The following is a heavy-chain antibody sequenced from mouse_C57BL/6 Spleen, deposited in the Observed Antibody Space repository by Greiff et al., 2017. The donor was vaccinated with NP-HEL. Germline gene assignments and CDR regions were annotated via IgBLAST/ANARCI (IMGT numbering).Heavy chain of an antibody. CDR1: GYTFTTYP. V-gene: IGHV1-47*01. CDR2: FHPYNDDT. D-gene: IGHD1-1*01. Sequence: VQRVESGAELVKPGASVKMSCKASGYTFTTYPIEWMKQNHGKSLEWIGNFHPYNDDTKYNEKFKGKATLTVEKSSSTVYLELSRLTSDDSAVYYCARGVYYGKYYAMDYWGQGTSVTVSS. CDR3: ARGVYYGKYYAMDY. J-gene: IGHJ4*01.